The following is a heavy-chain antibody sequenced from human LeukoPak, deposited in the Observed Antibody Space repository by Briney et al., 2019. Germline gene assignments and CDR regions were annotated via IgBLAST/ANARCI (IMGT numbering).Heavy chain of an antibody. V-gene: IGHV3-11*05. Sequence: GGSLRLSCAASGFTFSDYYMSWTRQAPGKGLEWVSYISSSSSYTNYADIVKGRFTISRDNAKNSLYLQMSSLRAEDTAVYYCARARGRSSHHDYWGQGTLVTVSS. CDR2: ISSSSSYT. CDR1: GFTFSDYY. D-gene: IGHD6-13*01. CDR3: ARARGRSSHHDY. J-gene: IGHJ4*02.